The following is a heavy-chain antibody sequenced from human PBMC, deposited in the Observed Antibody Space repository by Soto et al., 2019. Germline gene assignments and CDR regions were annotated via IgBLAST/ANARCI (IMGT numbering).Heavy chain of an antibody. Sequence: QVQLVQSGAEVNKPGASVKVSCKASGYTFTTYGMSWVRQAPGQGLDWMGWISTYNGNTKYAERLQGRVTMTTDTTTSTAYMELRSLRSDDTAVYYCARRPTDYYDNSGNYFLDYWGQGTLVTVSS. V-gene: IGHV1-18*01. CDR2: ISTYNGNT. J-gene: IGHJ4*02. CDR1: GYTFTTYG. CDR3: ARRPTDYYDNSGNYFLDY. D-gene: IGHD3-22*01.